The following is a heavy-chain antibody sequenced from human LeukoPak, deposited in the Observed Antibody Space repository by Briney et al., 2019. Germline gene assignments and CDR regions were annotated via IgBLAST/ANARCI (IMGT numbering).Heavy chain of an antibody. CDR2: ISYDGSNK. CDR1: GFTFSSYA. CDR3: TTRESGYCSGGSCRNYMDV. J-gene: IGHJ6*03. V-gene: IGHV3-30*04. Sequence: GGSLRLSCAASGFTFSSYAMHWVRQAPGKGLEWVAVISYDGSNKYYADSVKGRFTISRDNSKNTLYLQMNSLKTEDTAVYYCTTRESGYCSGGSCRNYMDVWGKGTTVTVSS. D-gene: IGHD2-15*01.